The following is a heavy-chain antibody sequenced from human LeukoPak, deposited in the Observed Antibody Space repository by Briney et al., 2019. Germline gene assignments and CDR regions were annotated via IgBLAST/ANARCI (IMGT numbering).Heavy chain of an antibody. CDR2: IIPIFDIA. D-gene: IGHD3-22*01. V-gene: IGHV1-69*13. Sequence: SVKVSCKASGGTFSSFAISWVRQAPGQGLEWMGGIIPIFDIANYSQKLQGRVTFTADESTSTAYLEMTSLKSEDTAMYYCARGDSSGYDTFDFWGQGTQVTVSS. CDR1: GGTFSSFA. J-gene: IGHJ4*02. CDR3: ARGDSSGYDTFDF.